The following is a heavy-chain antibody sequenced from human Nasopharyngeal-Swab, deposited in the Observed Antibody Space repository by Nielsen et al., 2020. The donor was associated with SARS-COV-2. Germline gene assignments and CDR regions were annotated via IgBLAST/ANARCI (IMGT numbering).Heavy chain of an antibody. CDR1: GGSISSSSYY. Sequence: SETLSLTCTVSGGSISSSSYYWGWIRQPPGKGLEWIGSIYYSGSTYYNPSLKSRVTISVDTSKNRFSLKLSSVTAADTAVYYCASYYYDSSDYSYWFDPWGQGTLVTVSS. J-gene: IGHJ5*02. V-gene: IGHV4-39*01. D-gene: IGHD3-22*01. CDR3: ASYYYDSSDYSYWFDP. CDR2: IYYSGST.